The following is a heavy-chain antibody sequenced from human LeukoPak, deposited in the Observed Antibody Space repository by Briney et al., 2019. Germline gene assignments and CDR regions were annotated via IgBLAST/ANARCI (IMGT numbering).Heavy chain of an antibody. Sequence: ASVKVSCKASGYTFTSYGISWVRQAPGQGLEWMGWISAYNGNTNYAQKLQGRVTMTTDTSTSTAYMELRSLRSDDTAVYYCARGYCSSTSCYGGTGRAHCYYMDVWGKGTTVTVSS. CDR3: ARGYCSSTSCYGGTGRAHCYYMDV. CDR2: ISAYNGNT. D-gene: IGHD2-2*01. J-gene: IGHJ6*03. V-gene: IGHV1-18*01. CDR1: GYTFTSYG.